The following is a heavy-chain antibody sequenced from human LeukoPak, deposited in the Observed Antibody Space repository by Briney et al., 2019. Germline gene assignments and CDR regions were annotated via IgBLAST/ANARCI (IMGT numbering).Heavy chain of an antibody. CDR1: GFTFSSYG. J-gene: IGHJ6*02. Sequence: GGSLRLSCAASGFTFSSYGMHWVRQAPGKGLEWVAVIWYDGSNKYYADSVKGRFTISRDNSKNTLYLQMNSLRAEDTAVYYCARDLDTAMVTPLIYGMDVWGQGTTVTVSS. CDR3: ARDLDTAMVTPLIYGMDV. V-gene: IGHV3-33*01. CDR2: IWYDGSNK. D-gene: IGHD5-18*01.